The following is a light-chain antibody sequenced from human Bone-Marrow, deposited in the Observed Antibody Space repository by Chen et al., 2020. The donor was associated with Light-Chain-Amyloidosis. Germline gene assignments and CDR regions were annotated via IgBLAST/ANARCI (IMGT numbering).Light chain of an antibody. Sequence: YELTQPHSVSVSPGQTARITCSGDDMPTKYAKWYQQKPGQAPVLVIHRDTERRSGISERFSGSSSGTTATLTISGVQAEDEADYHWQSADSSGTYAVIFGGGTKLTVL. J-gene: IGLJ2*01. V-gene: IGLV3-25*03. CDR3: QSADSSGTYAVI. CDR2: RDT. CDR1: DMPTKY.